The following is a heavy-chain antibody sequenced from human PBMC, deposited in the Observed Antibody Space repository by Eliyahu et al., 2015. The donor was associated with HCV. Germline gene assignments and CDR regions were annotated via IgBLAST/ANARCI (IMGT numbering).Heavy chain of an antibody. J-gene: IGHJ5*02. CDR3: ARGRGRAVNYRGWFDP. V-gene: IGHV4-34*01. D-gene: IGHD3-10*01. CDR2: INYSGST. Sequence: QVQLQQWGAGLLKPSETLSLTCGVYGGSISGFYWSWIRQPPGKGLEWIGEINYSGSTNYKPSLKSRVIVFLDKSKNQLSLNLSSVTAADTAMYYCARGRGRAVNYRGWFDPWGQGTLVTVSS. CDR1: GGSISGFY.